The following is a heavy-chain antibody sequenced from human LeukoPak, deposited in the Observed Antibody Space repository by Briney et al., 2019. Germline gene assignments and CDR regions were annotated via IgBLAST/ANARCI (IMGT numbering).Heavy chain of an antibody. CDR3: AKGSYYDSSGSFYFDY. CDR1: GFTFSSYA. V-gene: IGHV3-23*01. D-gene: IGHD3-22*01. CDR2: ISGSGDNT. J-gene: IGHJ4*02. Sequence: GRSLRLSCAASGFTFSSYAMSWVRQAPGKGLEWVSGISGSGDNTYYADSVKGRFTISRENSKNTLYVQVNSLGTEDTAAYYCAKGSYYDSSGSFYFDYWGQGTLVTVSS.